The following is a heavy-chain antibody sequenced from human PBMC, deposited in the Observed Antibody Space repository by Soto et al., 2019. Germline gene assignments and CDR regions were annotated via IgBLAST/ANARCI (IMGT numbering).Heavy chain of an antibody. Sequence: EVQLLESGGGLVPPGGSLRLSCAASGFTFSSYAMSWVRQAPGKGLEWVSAISGSGGSTYYADSVKGRFTISRDNSKNTLYLQMNSLRAEDTAVYYCAKDERYSSSSDGFDYWGQGTLVTVSS. CDR2: ISGSGGST. D-gene: IGHD6-6*01. V-gene: IGHV3-23*01. CDR1: GFTFSSYA. J-gene: IGHJ4*02. CDR3: AKDERYSSSSDGFDY.